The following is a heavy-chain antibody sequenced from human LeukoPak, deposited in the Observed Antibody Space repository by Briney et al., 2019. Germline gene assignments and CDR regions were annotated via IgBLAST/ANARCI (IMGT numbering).Heavy chain of an antibody. V-gene: IGHV1-18*01. CDR3: ARDLSSSWYRPQTINYCYYYGMDV. CDR1: GYTFTSYG. Sequence: ASVKVSCKASGYTFTSYGISWVRQAPGQGLEWMGWISAYNGNTNYAQKLQGRVTMTTDTSTSTAYMELRSLRSDDTAVYYCARDLSSSWYRPQTINYCYYYGMDVWGQGTTVTVSS. J-gene: IGHJ6*02. CDR2: ISAYNGNT. D-gene: IGHD6-13*01.